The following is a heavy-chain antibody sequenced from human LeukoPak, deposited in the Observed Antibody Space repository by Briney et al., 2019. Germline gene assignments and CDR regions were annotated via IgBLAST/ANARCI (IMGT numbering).Heavy chain of an antibody. Sequence: SETLSLTCAVYGGSFSGYYWSWIRQPPGKGLEWIGYIYYSGSTNYNPSLKSRVTISVDTSKNQFSLKLSSVTAADTAVYYCAVDYGDYYYYYMDVWGKGTTVTVSS. CDR1: GGSFSGYY. D-gene: IGHD4-17*01. CDR2: IYYSGST. J-gene: IGHJ6*03. V-gene: IGHV4-59*01. CDR3: AVDYGDYYYYYMDV.